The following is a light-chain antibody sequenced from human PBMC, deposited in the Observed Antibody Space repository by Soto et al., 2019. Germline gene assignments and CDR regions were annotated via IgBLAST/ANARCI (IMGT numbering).Light chain of an antibody. Sequence: EIVLTQSPGTLSLSPGERATLSCRASQSISSNYLAWYQQRPGQAPRLLVFGPSSRATGIPDRFSGSGSGTDFTLTISRLEPEDFAVYYCQQYVTSPWTFGQGTKVEI. J-gene: IGKJ1*01. CDR3: QQYVTSPWT. V-gene: IGKV3-20*01. CDR2: GPS. CDR1: QSISSNY.